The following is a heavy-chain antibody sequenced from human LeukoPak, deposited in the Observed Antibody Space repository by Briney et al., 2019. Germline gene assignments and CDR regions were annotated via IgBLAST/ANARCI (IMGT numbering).Heavy chain of an antibody. J-gene: IGHJ3*02. CDR3: ARDSSGSDAFDI. V-gene: IGHV1-2*02. Sequence: GASVKVSCKASGYTFTGYYMHWVRQAPGRGLEWMGWINPNSGGTNYAQKFQGRVTMTRDTSSSTVYMEVSRLRADDTAMYYCARDSSGSDAFDIWGQGTLVTVSS. CDR1: GYTFTGYY. D-gene: IGHD3-22*01. CDR2: INPNSGGT.